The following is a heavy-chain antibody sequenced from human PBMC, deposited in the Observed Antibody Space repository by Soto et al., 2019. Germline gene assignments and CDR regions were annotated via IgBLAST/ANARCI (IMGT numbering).Heavy chain of an antibody. CDR2: VNHSGST. V-gene: IGHV4-34*01. D-gene: IGHD5-18*01. CDR1: GGSFSGHY. J-gene: IGHJ6*02. CDR3: ARMGIQLRYYYYYGMDV. Sequence: SETLSLTCAVYGGSFSGHYWSWIRQPPGKGLEWIGEVNHSGSTNYNPSLKSRVTISVGTSKNQFSLKLSSVTAADTAVYYCARMGIQLRYYYYYGMDVWGQGTTVTVSS.